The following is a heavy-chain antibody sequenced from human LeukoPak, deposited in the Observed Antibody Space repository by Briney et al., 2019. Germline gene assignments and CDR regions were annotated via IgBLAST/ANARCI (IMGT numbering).Heavy chain of an antibody. CDR3: ARVFSGVVITNPYGMDV. CDR1: GYTFTGYY. Sequence: ASVKVSCKASGYTFTGYYMHWVRQAPGQGLEWMGWINPNSGGTNYAQKFQGRVTMTRDTSISTAYMELSRLRSDDTAVYYCARVFSGVVITNPYGMDVWGQGTTVTVSS. J-gene: IGHJ6*02. D-gene: IGHD3-3*01. CDR2: INPNSGGT. V-gene: IGHV1-2*02.